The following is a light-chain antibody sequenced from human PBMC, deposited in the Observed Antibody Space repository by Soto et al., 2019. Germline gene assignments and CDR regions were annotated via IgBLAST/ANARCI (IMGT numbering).Light chain of an antibody. CDR1: SSNIGSNY. CDR3: AAWDDSLSGYV. CDR2: SNT. V-gene: IGLV1-47*02. Sequence: QLVLTQPPSASGTPGQRVTISCSGSSSNIGSNYVYWYQHLPGAAPKLLIYSNTQRPSGVPDRFSGSKSGTSASLAISGLRSEDEADYYCAAWDDSLSGYVFGTGTKVTVL. J-gene: IGLJ1*01.